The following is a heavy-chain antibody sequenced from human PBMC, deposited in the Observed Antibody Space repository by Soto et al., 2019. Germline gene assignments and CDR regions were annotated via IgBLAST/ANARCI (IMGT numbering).Heavy chain of an antibody. Sequence: RASVKVSCKASGFTFTSSAVQWVRQARGQRLEWIGWIVVGSGNTNYAQKFQERVTITRDMSTSTAYMELSSLRSEDTAVYYCAARGYSYGFYYFDYWGQGTLVTVSS. CDR3: AARGYSYGFYYFDY. J-gene: IGHJ4*02. CDR1: GFTFTSSA. V-gene: IGHV1-58*01. CDR2: IVVGSGNT. D-gene: IGHD5-18*01.